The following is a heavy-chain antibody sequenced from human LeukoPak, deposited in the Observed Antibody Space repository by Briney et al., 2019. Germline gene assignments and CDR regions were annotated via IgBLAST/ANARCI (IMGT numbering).Heavy chain of an antibody. V-gene: IGHV4-34*01. D-gene: IGHD3-3*01. CDR3: ARGIAYYDFWSGFPNYYGMDV. J-gene: IGHJ6*02. CDR2: INYSGST. CDR1: GGSFSGYY. Sequence: SETLSLTCAVYGGSFSGYYWSWIRQPPGKGLEWIGEINYSGSTNYNPSLKSRVTISVDTSKNQFSLKLSSVTAADTAVYYCARGIAYYDFWSGFPNYYGMDVWGQGTTVTVSS.